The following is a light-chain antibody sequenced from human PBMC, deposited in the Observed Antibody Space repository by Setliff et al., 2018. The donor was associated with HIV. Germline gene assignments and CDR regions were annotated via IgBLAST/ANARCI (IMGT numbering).Light chain of an antibody. V-gene: IGLV2-14*03. Sequence: QSALTQPASVSGSPGQSITISCSGSSSDVGSYNFVSWYQQHPGKAPQVIIYDVSRRPSGVSSRFSGSKSGNTASLTISGLRAEDQADYYCCSYTSSLTYVFGTGTKGTVL. CDR3: CSYTSSLTYV. J-gene: IGLJ1*01. CDR2: DVS. CDR1: SSDVGSYNF.